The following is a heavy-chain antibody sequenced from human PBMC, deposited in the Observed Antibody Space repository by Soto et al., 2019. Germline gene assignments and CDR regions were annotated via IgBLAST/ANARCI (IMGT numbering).Heavy chain of an antibody. CDR3: ARDFGHGYYLDY. D-gene: IGHD3-3*01. CDR1: GFILSNYT. J-gene: IGHJ4*02. V-gene: IGHV3-21*06. CDR2: ISGSSTYI. Sequence: PGGSLRLSCAGSGFILSNYTMNWVRQAPGKGLEWVSSISGSSTYIYYADSVKGRFTISRDNAKNSLYLQMNSLRDEDTAVYFCARDFGHGYYLDYWGRGTLVTVSS.